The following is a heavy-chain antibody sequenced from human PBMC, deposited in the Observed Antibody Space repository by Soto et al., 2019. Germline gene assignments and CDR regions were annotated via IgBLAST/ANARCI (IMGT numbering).Heavy chain of an antibody. CDR2: ITDSGDDT. J-gene: IGHJ4*02. Sequence: EVQLLESGGGLVQPGGSLRLSCAASGFPFNNYAMGWVRQAPGKGLEWVSAITDSGDDTYYIDSVKGRFTISRDNSKSTLYLQMNSLRAEDTAIYYGAKFGSSSWSPHYYFDYWGQGTLVTVSS. CDR1: GFPFNNYA. V-gene: IGHV3-23*01. D-gene: IGHD2-2*01. CDR3: AKFGSSSWSPHYYFDY.